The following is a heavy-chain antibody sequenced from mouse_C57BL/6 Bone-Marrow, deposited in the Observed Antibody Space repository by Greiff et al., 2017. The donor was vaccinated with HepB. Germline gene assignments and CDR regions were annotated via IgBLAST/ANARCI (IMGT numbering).Heavy chain of an antibody. D-gene: IGHD1-1*01. V-gene: IGHV5-17*01. CDR2: ISSGSSTI. CDR3: ARGDYYGSSGYYYAMDY. Sequence: DVMLVESGGGLVKPGGSLKLSCAASGFTFSDYGMHWVRQAPEKGLEWVAYISSGSSTIYYADTVKGRFTISRDNAKNTLFLQMTSLRSEDTAMYYCARGDYYGSSGYYYAMDYWGQGTSVTVSS. J-gene: IGHJ4*01. CDR1: GFTFSDYG.